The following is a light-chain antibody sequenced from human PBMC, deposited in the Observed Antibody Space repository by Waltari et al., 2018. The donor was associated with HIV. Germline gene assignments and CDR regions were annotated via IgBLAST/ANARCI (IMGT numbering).Light chain of an antibody. CDR2: LND. V-gene: IGLV1-40*01. Sequence: QSVLTQPPSVSGSPGQRATISCPAIHPHIAPDSDVPRNPHLPGTAPKLLIFLNDRRPSGVPDRFSVSMSGSSASLAITGLQADDEATYYCQSYDTSLSGWGIFGGGTKVTVL. CDR1: HPHIAPDSD. J-gene: IGLJ2*01. CDR3: QSYDTSLSGWGI.